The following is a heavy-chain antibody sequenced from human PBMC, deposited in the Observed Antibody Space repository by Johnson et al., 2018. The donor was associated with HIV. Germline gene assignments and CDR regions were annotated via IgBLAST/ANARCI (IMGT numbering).Heavy chain of an antibody. V-gene: IGHV3-30*04. CDR2: ISYDGSDK. CDR1: GFTFSSYA. D-gene: IGHD1-14*01. CDR3: ARGSRYTYDNDAFDI. Sequence: QVQLVESGGGVVQPGRSLRLSCAASGFTFSSYAMHWVRQAPGKGLEWVAVISYDGSDKYYADSVKGRFTISRDSSKNTLYLQMNSLRAEDMAVYYCARGSRYTYDNDAFDIWGQGTMVTVSS. J-gene: IGHJ3*02.